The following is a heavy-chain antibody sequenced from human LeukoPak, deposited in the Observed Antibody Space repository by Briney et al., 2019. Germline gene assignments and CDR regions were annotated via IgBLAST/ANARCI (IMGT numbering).Heavy chain of an antibody. J-gene: IGHJ5*02. CDR2: IHPGDSDT. V-gene: IGHV5-51*01. Sequence: GESLKISCKGSGYMFTSYWIGWVRQMPGKGLEWMGIIHPGDSDTRYSPSLQGQVTISADKSISTAYLQWSSLKASDTAMYYCARLSAPMDWFDPWGQGTLATVSS. CDR1: GYMFTSYW. CDR3: ARLSAPMDWFDP. D-gene: IGHD5-24*01.